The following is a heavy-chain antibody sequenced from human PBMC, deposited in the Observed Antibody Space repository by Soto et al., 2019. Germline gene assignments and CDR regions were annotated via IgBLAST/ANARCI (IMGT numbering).Heavy chain of an antibody. CDR2: ISAYNGNT. CDR3: ARGEEVLRYFDWLFYY. CDR1: GYTFTSYG. V-gene: IGHV1-18*01. Sequence: QVQLVQSGAEVKKPGASVKVSCKASGYTFTSYGISWVRQAPGQGLEWMGWISAYNGNTNYAQKLQGRVTMTTDTPTSTAYMELRSLRSDDTAVDYCARGEEVLRYFDWLFYYWGQGTLVTVSS. D-gene: IGHD3-9*01. J-gene: IGHJ4*02.